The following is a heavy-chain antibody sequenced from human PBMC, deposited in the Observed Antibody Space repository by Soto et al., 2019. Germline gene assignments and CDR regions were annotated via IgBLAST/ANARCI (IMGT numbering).Heavy chain of an antibody. D-gene: IGHD2-15*01. CDR3: ARRGYCSGGSCYFRPGGSGMDI. CDR2: INPNSGGT. V-gene: IGHV1-2*04. CDR1: GYTFTGYY. J-gene: IGHJ6*02. Sequence: QVQLVQSGAEVKKPGASVKVSCKASGYTFTGYYMHWVRQAPGQGLEWMGWINPNSGGTNYAQKFQGWVTMTRDTSISTAYMELSRLRSDDTAVYYCARRGYCSGGSCYFRPGGSGMDIWGQRTTVTVSS.